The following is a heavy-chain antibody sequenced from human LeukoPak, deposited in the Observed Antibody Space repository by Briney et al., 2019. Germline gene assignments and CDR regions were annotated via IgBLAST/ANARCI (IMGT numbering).Heavy chain of an antibody. D-gene: IGHD2-15*01. CDR2: ISSSSTI. J-gene: IGHJ4*02. Sequence: PGGSLRLSCAASGLTVSSYSMNWVRQAPGKGLEWVSYISSSSTIYYADSVKGRFTISRDNAKNSLCLQMNSLRDEDTAVYYCARARASGRSGFDYWGQGTLVTVSS. CDR3: ARARASGRSGFDY. CDR1: GLTVSSYS. V-gene: IGHV3-48*02.